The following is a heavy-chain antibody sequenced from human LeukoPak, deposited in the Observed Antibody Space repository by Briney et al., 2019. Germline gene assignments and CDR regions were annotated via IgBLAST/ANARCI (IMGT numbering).Heavy chain of an antibody. V-gene: IGHV4-30-2*01. CDR3: ARGPYCGGDCSIPFDY. Sequence: SETLSLTCAISGGSISSGGYSWSWIRQPPGKGLEWIGYIYHSGSTYYNPSLKSRVTISVDRSKNQFSLKLSSVTAADTAVYYCARGPYCGGDCSIPFDYWGQGTLVTVSS. J-gene: IGHJ4*02. CDR1: GGSISSGGYS. CDR2: IYHSGST. D-gene: IGHD2-21*02.